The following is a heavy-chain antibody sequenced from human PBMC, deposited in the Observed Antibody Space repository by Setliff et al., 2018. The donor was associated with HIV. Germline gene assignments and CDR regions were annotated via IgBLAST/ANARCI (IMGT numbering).Heavy chain of an antibody. Sequence: ASVKVSCKASGYTFTNFYVHWVRQAPGQGLEWLGMINPSGGSTTYAQKFQGRVTITADESTSTAYMELSSLRSEDTAVYYCASGGYSSSWRYYFDYWGQGTLVTVSS. CDR2: INPSGGST. D-gene: IGHD6-13*01. J-gene: IGHJ4*02. CDR3: ASGGYSSSWRYYFDY. CDR1: GYTFTNFY. V-gene: IGHV1-46*01.